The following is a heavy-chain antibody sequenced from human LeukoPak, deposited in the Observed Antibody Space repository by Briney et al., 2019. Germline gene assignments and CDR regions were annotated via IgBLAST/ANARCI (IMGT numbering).Heavy chain of an antibody. D-gene: IGHD1-26*01. CDR3: ARAYSGHPEPYDY. CDR1: GYTFTSYY. CDR2: ISAYNGNT. Sequence: ASVKVSCKASGYTFTSYYMHWVRQAPGQGLEWMGWISAYNGNTNYAQKLQGRVTMTTDTSTSTAYMELRSLRSDDTAVYYCARAYSGHPEPYDYWGQGTLVTVSS. V-gene: IGHV1-18*04. J-gene: IGHJ4*02.